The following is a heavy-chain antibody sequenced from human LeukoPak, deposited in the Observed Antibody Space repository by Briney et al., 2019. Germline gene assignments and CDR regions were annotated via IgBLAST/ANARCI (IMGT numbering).Heavy chain of an antibody. Sequence: SETLSLTCAVYGGSFSGYYWSWIRQPPGKGLEWIGEINHSGSTNYNPSLKSRVTISVDTSKNQFSLKLSSVTAADTAVYYCARHTYYYYYMDAWGKGTTVTISS. V-gene: IGHV4-34*01. CDR3: ARHTYYYYYMDA. CDR2: INHSGST. CDR1: GGSFSGYY. J-gene: IGHJ6*03.